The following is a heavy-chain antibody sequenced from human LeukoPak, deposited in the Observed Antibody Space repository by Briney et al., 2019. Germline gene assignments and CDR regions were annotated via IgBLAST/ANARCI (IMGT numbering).Heavy chain of an antibody. CDR2: ISSSSSYI. CDR3: ARDLGHADHTVTLLALDY. Sequence: GGSLRLSCAASGFTFSSYSMNWVRQAPGKGLEWVSSISSSSSYIYYADSVKGRFTISRDNAKNSLYLQMNSLRAEDTAVYYCARDLGHADHTVTLLALDYWGQGTLVTVSS. J-gene: IGHJ4*02. V-gene: IGHV3-21*01. CDR1: GFTFSSYS. D-gene: IGHD4-11*01.